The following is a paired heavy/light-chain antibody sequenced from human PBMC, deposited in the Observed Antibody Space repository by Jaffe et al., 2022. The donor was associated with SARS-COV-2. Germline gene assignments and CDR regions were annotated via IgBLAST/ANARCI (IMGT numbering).Heavy chain of an antibody. CDR3: VKVSGAGGCFDY. V-gene: IGHV3-64D*09. CDR1: GFTFSSYA. J-gene: IGHJ4*02. D-gene: IGHD3-16*01. Sequence: EVQLVESGGGLVQPGGSLRLSCSASGFTFSSYAIHWVRQAPGKGLEYVSAISTTGSTTYYADSVKGRFTISRDNFQNTLYLQMTSLRPEDTAVYHCVKVSGAGGCFDYWGQGTLVTVSS. CDR2: ISTTGSTT.
Light chain of an antibody. J-gene: IGKJ2*01. CDR1: QSISSN. CDR2: GAS. CDR3: QQYTNWPRYT. V-gene: IGKV3-15*01. Sequence: IVMTQSPATLSVSPGERATLSCRASQSISSNLAWFQHKPGQAPRLLIYGASTRVTGIPARFSGSGSGTEFTLTISSLQSEDFAIYYCQQYTNWPRYTFGQGTKLEIK.